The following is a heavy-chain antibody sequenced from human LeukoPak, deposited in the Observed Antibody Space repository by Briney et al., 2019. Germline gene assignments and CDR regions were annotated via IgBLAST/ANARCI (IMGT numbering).Heavy chain of an antibody. CDR1: GFTFSSYG. Sequence: GGSLRLSCAASGFTFSSYGMHWVCQAPGKGLEWVAVISYDGSNKYYADSVKGRFTISRDNSKNTLYLQMNSLRAEDTAVYYCAKGGGSGWYIFGYYFDYWGQGTLVTVSS. J-gene: IGHJ4*02. V-gene: IGHV3-30*18. CDR3: AKGGGSGWYIFGYYFDY. D-gene: IGHD6-19*01. CDR2: ISYDGSNK.